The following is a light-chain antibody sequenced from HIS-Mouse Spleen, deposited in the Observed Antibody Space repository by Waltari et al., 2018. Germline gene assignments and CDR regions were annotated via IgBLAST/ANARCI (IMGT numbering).Light chain of an antibody. J-gene: IGLJ2*01. V-gene: IGLV3-9*01. CDR2: RDS. CDR3: QVWDSSTAV. CDR1: NNGRKN. Sequence: SYELTQPLSVSVALGQAARSTCGGNNNGRKNVHGYPQKPGQAPVLVIYRDSNRPSGIPERFSGSNSGNTATLTISRAQAGDEADYYCQVWDSSTAVFGGGTKLTVL.